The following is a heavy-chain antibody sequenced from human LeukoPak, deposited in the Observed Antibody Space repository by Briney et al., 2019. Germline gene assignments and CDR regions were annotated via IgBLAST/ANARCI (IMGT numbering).Heavy chain of an antibody. D-gene: IGHD5-24*01. CDR3: ATSRGRDGYNGAMDY. Sequence: KPSETLSLTCAVYGGSFSGYYWSWIRQPPGKGLEWIGGINHSGSTNYNPSLKSRVTISVDTSKNQFSLKLSSVTAADTAVYYCATSRGRDGYNGAMDYWGQGTLVTVSS. CDR1: GGSFSGYY. J-gene: IGHJ4*02. V-gene: IGHV4-34*01. CDR2: INHSGST.